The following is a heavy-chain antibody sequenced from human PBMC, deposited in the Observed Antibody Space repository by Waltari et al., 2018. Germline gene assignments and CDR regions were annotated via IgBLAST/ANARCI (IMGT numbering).Heavy chain of an antibody. CDR3: ARDGSGIAVAASDY. CDR2: IIPSFGTA. J-gene: IGHJ4*02. CDR1: GGTFSSYA. V-gene: IGHV1-69*13. D-gene: IGHD6-19*01. Sequence: QVQLVQSGAEVKKPGSSVKVSCKASGGTFSSYAISWVRQAPGQGLEWMGGIIPSFGTANDAQKFQGRVTITADESTSTAYMELSSLRSEDTAVYYCARDGSGIAVAASDYWGQGTLVTVSS.